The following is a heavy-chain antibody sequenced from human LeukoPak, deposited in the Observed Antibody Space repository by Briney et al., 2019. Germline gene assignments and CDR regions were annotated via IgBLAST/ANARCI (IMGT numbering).Heavy chain of an antibody. Sequence: GGSLRLSCAASGFTFSSYAMSWVRQAPGKGLEWVSAISGSGGSTYYADSVKGRFTISRDNSKNTLYVQMNSLRAEDTAVYYCAKAVNGYYSYYHYGMDVWGQGTTVTVSS. V-gene: IGHV3-23*01. CDR3: AKAVNGYYSYYHYGMDV. J-gene: IGHJ6*02. CDR1: GFTFSSYA. CDR2: ISGSGGST. D-gene: IGHD3-3*01.